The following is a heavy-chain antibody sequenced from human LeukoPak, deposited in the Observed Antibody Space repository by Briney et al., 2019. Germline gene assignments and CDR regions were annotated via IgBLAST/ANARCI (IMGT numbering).Heavy chain of an antibody. J-gene: IGHJ6*02. V-gene: IGHV1-69*13. D-gene: IGHD3-22*01. CDR1: GGTFSSYA. CDR2: IIPIFGTA. Sequence: ASVKVSCKASGGTFSSYAISWVRQAPGQGLEWMGGIIPIFGTANYAQKFQGRVTITADESTSTAYMGLSSLRSEDTAVYYCASAGGGYYDSSGYFHPRSYYYYGMDVWGQGTTVTVSS. CDR3: ASAGGGYYDSSGYFHPRSYYYYGMDV.